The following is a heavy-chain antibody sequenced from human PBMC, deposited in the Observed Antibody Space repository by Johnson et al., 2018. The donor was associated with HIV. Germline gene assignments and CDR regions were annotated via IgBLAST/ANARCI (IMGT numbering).Heavy chain of an antibody. CDR3: ARGDRDGYNLRDDAFDI. V-gene: IGHV3-33*01. J-gene: IGHJ3*02. CDR1: GFTFSSYG. Sequence: QVQLVESGGGVVQPGRSLRLSCAASGFTFSSYGMHWVRQAPGKGLEWVAVIWYDGSNKYYADSVKGRFTISRDNSKNTLYLQMNSLRAEDTAVYYCARGDRDGYNLRDDAFDIWGQGTMVTVSP. CDR2: IWYDGSNK. D-gene: IGHD5-24*01.